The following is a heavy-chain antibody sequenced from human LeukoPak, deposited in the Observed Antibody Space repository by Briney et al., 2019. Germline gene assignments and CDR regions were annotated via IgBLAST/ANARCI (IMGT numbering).Heavy chain of an antibody. J-gene: IGHJ6*03. CDR3: ARGPLTQYYYMDV. Sequence: ASVKVSCKASGYTFTGSYMHWVRQAPGQGREWMGWINPNSGGTNYAQKFQGRVTITRDTSISTAYMELSRLSSDDTAVYYCARGPLTQYYYMDVWGKGTTVTVSS. V-gene: IGHV1-2*02. CDR1: GYTFTGSY. CDR2: INPNSGGT.